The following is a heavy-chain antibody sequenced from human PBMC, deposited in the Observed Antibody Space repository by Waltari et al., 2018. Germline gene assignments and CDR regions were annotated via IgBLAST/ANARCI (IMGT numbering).Heavy chain of an antibody. Sequence: EVQLVESGGGLVQPGGSLRLSCAASGFTFSTYYWMHWVRQAPGQGLVWVSRINSEGSTINYADSVKGRFTISRDNAKNTVYLQMNSLRAADTAVYYCARVPTYTVSTGGFDYWGQGTLVTVSS. CDR2: INSEGSTI. D-gene: IGHD4-17*01. V-gene: IGHV3-74*01. CDR1: GFTFSTYYW. J-gene: IGHJ4*02. CDR3: ARVPTYTVSTGGFDY.